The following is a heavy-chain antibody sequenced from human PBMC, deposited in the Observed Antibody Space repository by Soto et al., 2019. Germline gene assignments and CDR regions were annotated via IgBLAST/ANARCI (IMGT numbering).Heavy chain of an antibody. CDR1: GGSFSGYY. D-gene: IGHD3-3*01. CDR2: INHSGST. CDR3: ARSERITIFGVVMAYFAY. V-gene: IGHV4-34*01. Sequence: SETLSLTCAVYGGSFSGYYWSWIRQPPGKGLEWIGEINHSGSTNYNPSLKSRVTMSVDTSKNQFSLKLSSVTAADTAVYYCARSERITIFGVVMAYFAYWGQGTLVTVS. J-gene: IGHJ4*02.